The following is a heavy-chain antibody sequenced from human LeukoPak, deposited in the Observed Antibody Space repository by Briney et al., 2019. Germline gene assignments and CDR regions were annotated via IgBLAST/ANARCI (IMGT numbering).Heavy chain of an antibody. CDR1: GFTLSNYW. CDR3: ATVRIVVVPAARALDY. CDR2: IKQDGSEK. J-gene: IGHJ4*02. Sequence: PGGSLRLSCAVSGFTLSNYWMSWVRQAPGKGLEWVANIKQDGSEKYYVDSVKSRFTISRDNAKKSVYLQMNSLRAEDTAVYYCATVRIVVVPAARALDYWGQGTLVTVSS. V-gene: IGHV3-7*01. D-gene: IGHD2-2*01.